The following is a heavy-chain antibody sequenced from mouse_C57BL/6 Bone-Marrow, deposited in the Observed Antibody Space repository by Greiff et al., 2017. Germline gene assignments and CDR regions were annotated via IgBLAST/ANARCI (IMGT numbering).Heavy chain of an antibody. J-gene: IGHJ1*03. V-gene: IGHV14-4*01. CDR2: IDPENGDT. D-gene: IGHD1-1*02. CDR1: GFNIKDDY. CDR3: TTKGGRYFDV. Sequence: VQLKQSGAELVRPGASVKLSCTASGFNIKDDYMHWVKQRPEQGLEWIGWIDPENGDTEYASKFQGKATITADKSSNTAYRHLSSLTSEDTAVYYCTTKGGRYFDVWGTGTTVTVSS.